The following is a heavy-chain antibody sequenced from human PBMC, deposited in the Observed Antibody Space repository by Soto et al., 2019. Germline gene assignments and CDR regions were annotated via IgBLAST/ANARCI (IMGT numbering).Heavy chain of an antibody. CDR2: INWNGGSI. CDR1: GITFKDYG. CDR3: GRDDLRAAVSLFYFEN. Sequence: GGSLRLSCAVSGITFKDYGMSWVRQAPGKGLQWVAGINWNGGSIGYADSVKGRFTISRDNAKKSLYLQMSSLRAEDTALYYCGRDDLRAAVSLFYFENWGRGTQVPVS. D-gene: IGHD6-13*01. V-gene: IGHV3-20*04. J-gene: IGHJ4*02.